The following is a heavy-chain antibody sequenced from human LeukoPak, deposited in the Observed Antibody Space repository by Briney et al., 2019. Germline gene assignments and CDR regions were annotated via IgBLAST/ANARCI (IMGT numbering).Heavy chain of an antibody. J-gene: IGHJ4*02. D-gene: IGHD6-19*01. CDR3: ARGAPYSSGWLAGY. Sequence: PSQTLSLTCTVSGGSISSGDYYWSWLRQSPGKGLVWIRYIYYSGSTYYNPSLKSRVTLSVDTSKNHFSLKLSSVTAADTAVYYCARGAPYSSGWLAGYWGQGTLVAVSS. V-gene: IGHV4-30-4*01. CDR1: GGSISSGDYY. CDR2: IYYSGST.